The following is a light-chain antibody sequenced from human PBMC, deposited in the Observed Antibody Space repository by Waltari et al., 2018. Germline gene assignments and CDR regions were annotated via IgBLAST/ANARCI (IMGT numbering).Light chain of an antibody. CDR1: QNVDKY. J-gene: IGKJ1*01. CDR2: DAS. V-gene: IGKV3-20*01. CDR3: QKYVNIPAT. Sequence: IVLTQSPGPLPWSSGERASLFCRASQNVDKYLAWYQQKPGQAPRLVMDDASTRATGIPDRFSGSGSGTDFSLTISRLEPEDFAVYYCQKYVNIPATFGQGTRVEIK.